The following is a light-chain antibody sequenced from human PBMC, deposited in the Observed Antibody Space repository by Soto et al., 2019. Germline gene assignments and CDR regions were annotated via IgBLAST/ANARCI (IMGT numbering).Light chain of an antibody. CDR1: QTISTY. Sequence: DIQMTQSPSSLSASVGDRVTITCRASQTISTYLNWYKQKPGKAPNVLISTASTLQSGVPPRFSGSASGADFTLTISSLKPEDFETYYCQQSYSPPWTFGQGTKVDIK. CDR3: QQSYSPPWT. CDR2: TAS. J-gene: IGKJ1*01. V-gene: IGKV1-39*01.